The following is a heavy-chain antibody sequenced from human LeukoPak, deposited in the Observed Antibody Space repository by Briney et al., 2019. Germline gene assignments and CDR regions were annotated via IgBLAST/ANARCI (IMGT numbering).Heavy chain of an antibody. Sequence: PGGSLRLSCAASGFTFSSYAMHWVRQAPGKGLEYVSAISSNGGSTYYADSVKGRFTISRDNSKNTLYLQMSSLRAEDTAVYYCATSLRSSSPSYWGQGTLVTVSS. D-gene: IGHD6-13*01. J-gene: IGHJ4*02. CDR2: ISSNGGST. CDR3: ATSLRSSSPSY. CDR1: GFTFSSYA. V-gene: IGHV3-64D*09.